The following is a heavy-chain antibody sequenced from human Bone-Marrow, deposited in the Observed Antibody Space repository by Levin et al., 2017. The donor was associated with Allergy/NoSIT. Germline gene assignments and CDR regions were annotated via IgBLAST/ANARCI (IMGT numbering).Heavy chain of an antibody. J-gene: IGHJ5*02. CDR3: AIRSSYSSAWYLA. V-gene: IGHV1-24*01. D-gene: IGHD6-19*01. CDR2: FDPEEGKR. CDR1: GFTLTELS. Sequence: ASVKVSCKVSGFTLTELSIHWVRQAPGKGLDWMGGFDPEEGKRIYTQKLQGRVTMTEDTSTDTAYMELSSLRFEDTAVYHCAIRSSYSSAWYLAWGQGTLVTVSS.